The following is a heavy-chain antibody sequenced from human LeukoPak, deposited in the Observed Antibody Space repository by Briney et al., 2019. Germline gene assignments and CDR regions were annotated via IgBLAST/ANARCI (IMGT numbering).Heavy chain of an antibody. J-gene: IGHJ4*02. CDR3: AKLWFGESAHFDY. CDR1: GFTFSSYA. Sequence: GGSLRPSCAASGFTFSSYAMSWVRQAPGKGLEWVSAISGSGGSTYYADSVKGRFTMSRDNSKNTLHLQMNSLRAADTAVYYCAKLWFGESAHFDYWGQGTLVTVSA. V-gene: IGHV3-23*01. CDR2: ISGSGGST. D-gene: IGHD3-10*01.